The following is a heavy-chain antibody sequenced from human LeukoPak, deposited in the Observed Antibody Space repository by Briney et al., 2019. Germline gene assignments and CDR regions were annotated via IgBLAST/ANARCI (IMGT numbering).Heavy chain of an antibody. D-gene: IGHD4-23*01. CDR3: ARPQTTVVTRDAFDI. V-gene: IGHV3-30-3*01. CDR1: GFTFSSYA. CDR2: ISYDGSNK. Sequence: GGSLRLSCAASGFTFSSYAMHWVRQAPGKGLEWVAVISYDGSNKYYADSVKGRFTISRDNSKNTLYLQMNSLRAEDTAVYYCARPQTTVVTRDAFDIWGQGTMVTVSS. J-gene: IGHJ3*02.